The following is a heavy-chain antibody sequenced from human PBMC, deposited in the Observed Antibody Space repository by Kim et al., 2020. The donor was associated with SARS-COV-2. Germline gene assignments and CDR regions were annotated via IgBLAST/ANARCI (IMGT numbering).Heavy chain of an antibody. CDR3: ASGGYSNHGMDV. D-gene: IGHD1-26*01. Sequence: YYADAVKGRFTIARDNSKNTLYLQMNSLRAEDTAVYYCASGGYSNHGMDVWGQGTTVTVSS. J-gene: IGHJ6*02. V-gene: IGHV3-30*01.